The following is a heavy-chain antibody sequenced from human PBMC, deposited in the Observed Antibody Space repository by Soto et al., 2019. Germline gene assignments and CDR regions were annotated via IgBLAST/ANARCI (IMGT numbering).Heavy chain of an antibody. J-gene: IGHJ4*02. Sequence: PSETLSLTCTVSGGSISSYYWSWIRQPPGKGLEWIGYIYYSGTAYYNPSLKSRVTISIDTSRNQFSLMLTSVTAADTAVYFCARDLRLDSWGPGTLVTVSS. CDR3: ARDLRLDS. CDR1: GGSISSYY. D-gene: IGHD2-21*02. V-gene: IGHV4-59*12. CDR2: IYYSGTA.